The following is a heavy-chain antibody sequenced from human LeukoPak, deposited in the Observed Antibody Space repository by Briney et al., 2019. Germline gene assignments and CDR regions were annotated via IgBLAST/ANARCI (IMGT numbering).Heavy chain of an antibody. J-gene: IGHJ5*02. Sequence: GGSLRLSCAASGFTVTSNYMSWVRQAPGKGLEWVSIIYSGGGAYYADSVKGRFTISRENSRNTLFLQMNSLRAEDTAMYYCARVFPPNWFDPWGQGTLVTVSS. V-gene: IGHV3-66*01. CDR1: GFTVTSNY. CDR2: IYSGGGA. CDR3: ARVFPPNWFDP. D-gene: IGHD3-10*02.